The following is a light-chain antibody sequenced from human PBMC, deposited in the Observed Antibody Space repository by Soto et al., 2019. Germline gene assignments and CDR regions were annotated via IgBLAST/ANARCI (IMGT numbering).Light chain of an antibody. J-gene: IGKJ1*01. CDR1: QNIISEY. CDR3: EQYSSSPRT. Sequence: ENVLTQSPGTLSLSPGERATISCRATQNIISEYLDWYQQKPGKAPRLLIYAIFNRATGIPDRFSASGSGTDFTLTISRLEPEDFAVYYCEQYSSSPRTFGQGTKVDIK. V-gene: IGKV3-20*01. CDR2: AIF.